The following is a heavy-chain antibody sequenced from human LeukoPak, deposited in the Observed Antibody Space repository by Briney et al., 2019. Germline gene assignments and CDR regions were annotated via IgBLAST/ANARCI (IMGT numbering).Heavy chain of an antibody. J-gene: IGHJ4*02. D-gene: IGHD5-18*01. CDR2: INTNTGNP. Sequence: ASVKVSCKTSGYTFTTFAISWVRQAPGQGLEWMGWINTNTGNPTYAQSFFTGRYVFSLDTSVTTEYLQITGLKADDTALYYCGRDPKLGIRGYTYGYIDFWGQGTLVTVAS. CDR3: GRDPKLGIRGYTYGYIDF. CDR1: GYTFTTFA. V-gene: IGHV7-4-1*02.